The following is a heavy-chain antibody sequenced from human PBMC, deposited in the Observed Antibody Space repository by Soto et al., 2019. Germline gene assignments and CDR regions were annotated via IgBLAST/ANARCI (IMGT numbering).Heavy chain of an antibody. V-gene: IGHV4-30-4*01. J-gene: IGHJ4*02. CDR1: GASVTSEDYY. CDR3: ARDPIFYYASSGYGGSYFDY. CDR2: IYHSGST. D-gene: IGHD3-22*01. Sequence: SETLSLTCAVSGASVTSEDYYWSWIRQPPGKGLEWIGYIYHSGSTYYNPSLKGRVSISIDTSQNQFSLKLTSLTAADTAVYYCARDPIFYYASSGYGGSYFDYWGQGSRVTVSS.